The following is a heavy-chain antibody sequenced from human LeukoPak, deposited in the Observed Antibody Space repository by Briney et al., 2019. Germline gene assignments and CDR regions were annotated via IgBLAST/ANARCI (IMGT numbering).Heavy chain of an antibody. CDR3: ARDHKYYYGSGKNNWFDP. CDR2: IYTSGST. CDR1: GGSISSYY. D-gene: IGHD3-10*01. V-gene: IGHV4-4*07. J-gene: IGHJ5*02. Sequence: SETLSLTCTVSGGSISSYYWSWIWQPAGKGLEWIGRIYTSGSTNYNPFLKSRVTMSVGTSKNQFSLKLSSVTAADTAVYYCARDHKYYYGSGKNNWFDPWGQGTLVTVSS.